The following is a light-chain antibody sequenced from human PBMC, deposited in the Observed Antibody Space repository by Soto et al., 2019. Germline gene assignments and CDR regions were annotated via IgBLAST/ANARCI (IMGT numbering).Light chain of an antibody. CDR1: QSVTSN. J-gene: IGKJ1*01. CDR3: QQYNSYWT. Sequence: IVMTQSPATLSVSPGERATLSCRASQSVTSNLAWYQQKPGQAPRLLIYGASTRATGIPVRFSGSGSGTEFTLTISSLQPDDFATYYCQQYNSYWTFGQGTKVDIK. V-gene: IGKV3-15*01. CDR2: GAS.